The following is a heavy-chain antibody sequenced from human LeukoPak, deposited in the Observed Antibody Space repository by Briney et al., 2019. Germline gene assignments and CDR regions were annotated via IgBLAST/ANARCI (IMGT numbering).Heavy chain of an antibody. J-gene: IGHJ4*02. Sequence: GGSPRLSCAASGFTFSSYGMHWVRQAPGKGLEWVAVISYDGSNKYYADSVKGRFTISRDNSKNTLYLQMNSLRAEDTAVYYCAKDRWPYSSGGYYFDYWGQGTLVTVSS. CDR3: AKDRWPYSSGGYYFDY. V-gene: IGHV3-30*18. CDR1: GFTFSSYG. D-gene: IGHD6-19*01. CDR2: ISYDGSNK.